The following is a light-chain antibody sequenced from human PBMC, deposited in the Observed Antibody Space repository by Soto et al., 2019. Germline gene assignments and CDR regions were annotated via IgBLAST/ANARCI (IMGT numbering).Light chain of an antibody. CDR2: EVS. J-gene: IGLJ1*01. CDR3: SSYAGSSPLYV. V-gene: IGLV2-14*01. CDR1: SSDVGGYNY. Sequence: QSALTQPRSVSGSPGQSVTISCTGTSSDVGGYNYVSWYQQHPGKAPKLMIYEVSNRPSGISNRFSGSKSGNTASLTISGLQAEDEADYYCSSYAGSSPLYVFGTGTKVTV.